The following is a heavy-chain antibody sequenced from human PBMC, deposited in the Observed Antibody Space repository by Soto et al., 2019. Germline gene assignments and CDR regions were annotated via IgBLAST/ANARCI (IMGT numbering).Heavy chain of an antibody. CDR3: AKDRVTPANAPINYYDSSGYYYY. D-gene: IGHD3-22*01. CDR2: ISGSGGST. V-gene: IGHV3-23*01. Sequence: GGSLRLSCAASGFTFSSYAMSWVRQAPGKGLEWVSAISGSGGSTYYADSVKGRFTISRDNSKNTLYLQMNSLRAEDTAVYYCAKDRVTPANAPINYYDSSGYYYYWGQGTLVTVSS. CDR1: GFTFSSYA. J-gene: IGHJ4*02.